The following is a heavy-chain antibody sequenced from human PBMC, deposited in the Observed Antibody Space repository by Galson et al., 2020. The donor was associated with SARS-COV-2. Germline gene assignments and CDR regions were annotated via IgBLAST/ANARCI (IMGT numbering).Heavy chain of an antibody. Sequence: SQTLSLTCAVYGGSFSGNFWSWVRQPLGKGLEWIGEINHSGTTDYNPSLKSRLIISVDTSKNQFSLKLTSVTAADTAVYYCARAEGIYDFWNDYQGRYSLDVWGQGTTVIVSS. D-gene: IGHD3-3*01. V-gene: IGHV4-34*01. CDR3: ARAEGIYDFWNDYQGRYSLDV. CDR1: GGSFSGNF. CDR2: INHSGTT. J-gene: IGHJ6*02.